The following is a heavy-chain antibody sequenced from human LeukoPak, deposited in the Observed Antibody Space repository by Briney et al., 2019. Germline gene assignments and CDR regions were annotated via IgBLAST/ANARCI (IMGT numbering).Heavy chain of an antibody. D-gene: IGHD4/OR15-4a*01. CDR2: ISYDGSNK. CDR1: GFTFSIYG. Sequence: GGSLRLSCAASGFTFSIYGTHGVRQSPGRGREGGAVISYDGSNKYDANYVKGRFTISRDNSKNTLYLQMNSLRAEDTAVYYCAKKSNGLWWQPSTNEYFQHWGQGTLVTVSS. CDR3: AKKSNGLWWQPSTNEYFQH. J-gene: IGHJ1*01. V-gene: IGHV3-30*18.